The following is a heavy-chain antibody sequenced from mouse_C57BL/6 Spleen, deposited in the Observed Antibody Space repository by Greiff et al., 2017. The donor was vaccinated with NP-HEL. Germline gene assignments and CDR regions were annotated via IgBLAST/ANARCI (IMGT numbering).Heavy chain of an antibody. Sequence: QVQLQQPGAELVKPGASVKLSCKASGYTFTSYWMHWVKQRPGRGLEWIGRIDCKRGGTKDNEKFKSKATLTVDKSSSTVYMQLSSLTSEDSAVYYCARSRGLRWYFDVWGTGTTVTVSS. J-gene: IGHJ1*03. CDR2: IDCKRGGT. CDR1: GYTFTSYW. V-gene: IGHV1-72*01. CDR3: ARSRGLRWYFDV. D-gene: IGHD2-2*01.